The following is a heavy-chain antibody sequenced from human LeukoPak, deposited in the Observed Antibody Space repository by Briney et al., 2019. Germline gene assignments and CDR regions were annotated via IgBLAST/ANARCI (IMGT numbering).Heavy chain of an antibody. CDR2: IYYSGST. Sequence: SETLSLTCTVSGGSISSGGYYWSWIRQHPGKGLEWIGYIYYSGSTYYNPSLKSRVTISVDTSKNQFSLKLSSVTAADTAVYYCARGKRGAYGDYNWFDPWGQGTLVTVSS. J-gene: IGHJ5*02. V-gene: IGHV4-31*03. CDR3: ARGKRGAYGDYNWFDP. D-gene: IGHD4-17*01. CDR1: GGSISSGGYY.